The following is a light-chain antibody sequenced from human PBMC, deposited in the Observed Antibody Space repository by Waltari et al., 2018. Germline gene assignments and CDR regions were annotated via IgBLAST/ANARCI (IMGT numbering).Light chain of an antibody. CDR1: QAISNY. CDR3: QQLRSYPRIT. J-gene: IGKJ5*01. CDR2: AAS. Sequence: IQLTQSPSSLSASVGDRVTITCRASQAISNYLAWYQQKPGKAPNLLIYAASTLQSGVPSRFIGSGSGTEFTLTISSLQPEDFATYYCQQLRSYPRITFGQGTRLDI. V-gene: IGKV1-9*01.